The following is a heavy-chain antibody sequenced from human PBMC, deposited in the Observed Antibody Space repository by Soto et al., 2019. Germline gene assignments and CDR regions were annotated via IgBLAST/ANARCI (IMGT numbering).Heavy chain of an antibody. CDR3: ARDTLKYDFWSGYHEAAPHGEGYYYMDV. CDR1: GYTFTSYG. V-gene: IGHV1-18*01. Sequence: ASVKVSCKASGYTFTSYGISWVRQAPGQGLEWMGWISAYNGNTNYAQKLQGRVTMTTDTSTSTAYMELRSLRSDDTAVYYCARDTLKYDFWSGYHEAAPHGEGYYYMDVWGKGTTVTVSS. CDR2: ISAYNGNT. J-gene: IGHJ6*03. D-gene: IGHD3-3*01.